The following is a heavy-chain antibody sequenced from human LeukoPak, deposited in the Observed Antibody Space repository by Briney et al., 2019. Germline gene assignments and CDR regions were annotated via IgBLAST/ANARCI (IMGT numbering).Heavy chain of an antibody. CDR1: GFTFSSYW. J-gene: IGHJ6*02. V-gene: IGHV3-7*05. Sequence: GGSLRLSCAASGFTFSSYWMSWVRQAPGKGLEWVANIKQDGSEEVYVDSLKGRFTISRDNAKNSLFLQMNTLRAEDTAVYYCARDPYSSTWSYGMEVWGQGTTVTVSS. CDR3: ARDPYSSTWSYGMEV. D-gene: IGHD6-6*01. CDR2: IKQDGSEE.